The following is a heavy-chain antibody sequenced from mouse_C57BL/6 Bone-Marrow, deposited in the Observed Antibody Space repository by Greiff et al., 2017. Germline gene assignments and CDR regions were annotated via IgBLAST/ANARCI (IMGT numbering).Heavy chain of an antibody. CDR2: INPYNGDT. V-gene: IGHV1-20*01. CDR3: AREVDPFTAMDY. J-gene: IGHJ4*01. Sequence: VQLKQSGPELVKPGDSVKISCKASGYSFTGYFMNWVMQSHGKSLEWIGRINPYNGDTFYNQKFKGKATLTVDKSSSTAHMELRSLTSEDSAVYYGAREVDPFTAMDYWGKGTTVTVSS. D-gene: IGHD1-1*02. CDR1: GYSFTGYF.